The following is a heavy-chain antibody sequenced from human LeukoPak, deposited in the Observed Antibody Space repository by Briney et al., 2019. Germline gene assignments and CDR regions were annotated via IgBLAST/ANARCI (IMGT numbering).Heavy chain of an antibody. J-gene: IGHJ4*02. CDR1: GVSITDYY. CDR3: ARASGYCSGGSCYKIDY. D-gene: IGHD2-15*01. CDR2: IYYSGST. Sequence: SETLSLTCTVSGVSITDYYWSWIRQPPGKGLEWIGYIYYSGSTNYNPSLKSRVTISVDTSKNQFSLKLSSVTAADTAVYYCARASGYCSGGSCYKIDYWGQGNLVTVSS. V-gene: IGHV4-59*08.